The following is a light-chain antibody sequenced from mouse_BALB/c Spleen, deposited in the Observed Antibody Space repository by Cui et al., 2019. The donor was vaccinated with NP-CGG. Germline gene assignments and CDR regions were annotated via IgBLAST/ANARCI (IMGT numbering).Light chain of an antibody. CDR3: ALWYSNHWV. J-gene: IGLJ1*01. CDR1: TGAVTTSNY. CDR2: GTN. Sequence: AVVTLDSDLTTSPGETVTLTCHSSTGAVTTSNYANWVQEKPDHLFTGLIGGTNNRAPGVPARFSGSLIGDKAALTITGAQTDDEAIYFCALWYSNHWVFGGGTKLTVL. V-gene: IGLV1*01.